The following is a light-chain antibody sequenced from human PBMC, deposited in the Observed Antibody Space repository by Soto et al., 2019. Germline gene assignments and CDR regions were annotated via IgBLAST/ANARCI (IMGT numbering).Light chain of an antibody. CDR1: QSVSSY. J-gene: IGKJ5*01. CDR3: QQRSNWPSIT. Sequence: EVVLTQSAATLLLSTGARATLSCRASQSVSSYLAWHQQKPGQTPRLLXYGASSRATGVPDRFSGSGSWTDLTLTINSLENEDSAVYYCQQRSNWPSITFGQGTRLEIK. V-gene: IGKV3-11*01. CDR2: GAS.